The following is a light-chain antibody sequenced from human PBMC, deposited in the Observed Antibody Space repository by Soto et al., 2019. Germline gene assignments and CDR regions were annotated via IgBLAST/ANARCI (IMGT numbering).Light chain of an antibody. CDR2: DVS. J-gene: IGKJ5*01. CDR1: QESNKF. CDR3: QQYDNYDIT. V-gene: IGKV1-33*01. Sequence: DIQMTQSPSSLSASGGDTVTITCHASQESNKFLNWYQQKPWKAPKLLIYDVSNLETVFPSRFSGSGSETHFPLTFNRLQPEDIATYYCQQYDNYDITFGQGTRLDIK.